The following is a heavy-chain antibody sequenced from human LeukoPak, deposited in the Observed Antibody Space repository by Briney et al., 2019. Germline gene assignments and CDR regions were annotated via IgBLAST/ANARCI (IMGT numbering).Heavy chain of an antibody. CDR2: IYYSGST. CDR1: GRSISLGYY. V-gene: IGHV4-59*01. CDR3: ARVRHGAFDI. J-gene: IGHJ3*02. Sequence: SETLSLTCTVSGRSISLGYYWGWIRQPPGKGLEWIGYIYYSGSTNYNPSLKSRVTISVDTSKNQFSLKLSSVTAADTAVYYCARVRHGAFDIWGQGTMVTVSS.